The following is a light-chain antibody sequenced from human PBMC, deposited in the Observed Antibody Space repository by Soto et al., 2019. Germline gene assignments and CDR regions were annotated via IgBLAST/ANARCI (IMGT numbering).Light chain of an antibody. J-gene: IGKJ1*01. Sequence: IKMTDSPATLSVSPGERFTLYSRARQSVSSSYLAWYQQKPGQAPRLLIYGASTRATGIPARFSGSGSGTEFTLTISSLQSEDFAVYYCPHYNNWPITFGQGTKVDI. V-gene: IGKV3-15*01. CDR3: PHYNNWPIT. CDR2: GAS. CDR1: QSVSSSY.